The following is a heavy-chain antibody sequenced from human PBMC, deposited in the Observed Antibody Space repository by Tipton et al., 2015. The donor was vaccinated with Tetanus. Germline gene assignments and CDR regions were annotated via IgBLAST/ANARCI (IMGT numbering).Heavy chain of an antibody. V-gene: IGHV4-39*07. J-gene: IGHJ4*02. CDR1: GGSISSSSYY. CDR3: ARANGPGSYLDY. D-gene: IGHD2-8*01. CDR2: INHSGST. Sequence: GLVKPSETLFLSCTVSGGSISSSSYYWGWIRQSPGKGLEWTGEINHSGSTNYNPSLKSRVTISVDTSKNQFSLKLSSVTAADTAVYYCARANGPGSYLDYWGQGTLVTVSS.